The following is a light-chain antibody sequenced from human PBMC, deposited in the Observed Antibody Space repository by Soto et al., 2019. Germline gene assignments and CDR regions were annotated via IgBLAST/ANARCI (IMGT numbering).Light chain of an antibody. CDR2: LAS. CDR3: QQYNNWPLT. J-gene: IGKJ1*01. CDR1: QAVNTR. V-gene: IGKV3D-15*01. Sequence: EIVLTQSPATLSSFPGDRVTLSCRASQAVNTRLAWYQHKPGQAPRLLIYLASNRAAGVPARFSGSGSGTEFTLTISSLQSEDFAVYYCQQYNNWPLTFGQGTKVDIK.